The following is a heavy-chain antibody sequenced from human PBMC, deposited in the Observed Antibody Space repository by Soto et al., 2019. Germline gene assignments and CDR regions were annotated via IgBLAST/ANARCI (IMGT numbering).Heavy chain of an antibody. CDR2: IYYSGST. D-gene: IGHD4-17*01. Sequence: SETLSLTCTVSGGSISSGDYYWSWIRQPPGKGLEWIGYIYYSGSTYYNPSLKSRVTISVDTSKNQFSLKLSSVTAADTAVYYCARGHRDYGDYPYFDYWGQGTLVTVSS. CDR3: ARGHRDYGDYPYFDY. J-gene: IGHJ4*02. CDR1: GGSISSGDYY. V-gene: IGHV4-30-4*01.